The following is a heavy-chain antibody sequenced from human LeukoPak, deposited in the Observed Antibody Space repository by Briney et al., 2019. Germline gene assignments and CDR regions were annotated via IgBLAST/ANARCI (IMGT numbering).Heavy chain of an antibody. D-gene: IGHD6-6*01. CDR2: IYYSGTT. CDR3: AREDYSSSPGTFDI. J-gene: IGHJ3*02. CDR1: GGSISSSSYY. Sequence: SETLSLTCTVSGGSISSSSYYWDWIRQPPGKGLEWIGTIYYSGTTYYNPSLKSRVTISVDTSKNQFSLKLSSVTAADTAVYYCAREDYSSSPGTFDIWGQGTMVTVSS. V-gene: IGHV4-39*07.